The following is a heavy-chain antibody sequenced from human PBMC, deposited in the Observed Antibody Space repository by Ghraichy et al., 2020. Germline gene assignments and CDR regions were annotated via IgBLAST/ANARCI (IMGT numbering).Heavy chain of an antibody. Sequence: SETLSLTCTVSGGSISGFYWSWIRQPPGKGLEWIGYVYYSGSTSYNPSLKSRVTISVDTSKNQFSLKLSSVTAADTAVYYCARRCSAAYPVDYLGQGTLVTVSS. V-gene: IGHV4-59*01. CDR3: ARRCSAAYPVDY. CDR1: GGSISGFY. CDR2: VYYSGST. D-gene: IGHD2-15*01. J-gene: IGHJ4*02.